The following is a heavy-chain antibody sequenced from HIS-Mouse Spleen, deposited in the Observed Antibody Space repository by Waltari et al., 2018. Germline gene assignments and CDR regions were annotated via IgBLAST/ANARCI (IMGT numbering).Heavy chain of an antibody. J-gene: IGHJ6*02. CDR3: ARDRRGSYYYYGMDV. CDR2: IYSGGST. Sequence: EVQLVESGGGLIQPGGSLRLSCAASGFTVSSNYMSWVRQAPGKGLEWVSVIYSGGSTYYADSVKGRFTISRDNSKNTLYLQMNILRAEDTAVYYCARDRRGSYYYYGMDVWGQGTTVTVSS. CDR1: GFTVSSNY. V-gene: IGHV3-53*01.